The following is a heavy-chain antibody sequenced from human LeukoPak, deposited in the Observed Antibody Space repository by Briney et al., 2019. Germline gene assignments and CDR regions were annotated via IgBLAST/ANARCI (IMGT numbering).Heavy chain of an antibody. CDR2: IIPIFGTA. Sequence: SVKVSCKASGGTFSSYAISWVRQAPGQGLEWMGRIIPIFGTANYAQKFQGRVTITTDESTSTAYMELSSLRSGDTAVYYCARGGEYDFWSGYINWFDPWGQGTLVTVSS. V-gene: IGHV1-69*05. CDR3: ARGGEYDFWSGYINWFDP. J-gene: IGHJ5*02. CDR1: GGTFSSYA. D-gene: IGHD3-3*01.